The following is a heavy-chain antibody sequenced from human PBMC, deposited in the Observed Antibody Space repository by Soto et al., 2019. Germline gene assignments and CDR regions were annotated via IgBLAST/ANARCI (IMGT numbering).Heavy chain of an antibody. CDR2: ISGSGGST. D-gene: IGHD1-26*01. CDR3: AKKWGQGHDAFDL. V-gene: IGHV3-23*01. CDR1: GFTFSSYA. Sequence: EVQLLESGGGLVQPGGSLRLSCAASGFTFSSYAMSWVRQAPGKGLEWVSAISGSGGSTYYADSVKGRFTISRDNSKNTLYLKMNSLTAEDTAVYYCAKKWGQGHDAFDLWGQGAMVTVSS. J-gene: IGHJ3*01.